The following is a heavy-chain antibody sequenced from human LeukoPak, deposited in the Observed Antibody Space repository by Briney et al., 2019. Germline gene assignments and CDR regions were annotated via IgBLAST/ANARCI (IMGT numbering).Heavy chain of an antibody. CDR3: VDQWGSGVNSYFDY. CDR2: IIPILGIA. V-gene: IGHV1-69*04. CDR1: GGTFSSYA. D-gene: IGHD3-10*01. Sequence: ASVKVSCKASGGTFSSYAISWVRQAPGQGLEWMGRIIPILGIANYAQKFQGRVTITADKSTSTAYMELSSLRSEDTAVYYCVDQWGSGVNSYFDYWGQGTLVTVSS. J-gene: IGHJ4*02.